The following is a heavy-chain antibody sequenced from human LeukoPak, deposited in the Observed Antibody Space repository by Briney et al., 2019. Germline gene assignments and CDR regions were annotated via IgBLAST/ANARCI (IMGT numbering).Heavy chain of an antibody. CDR2: IMGSSGDT. D-gene: IGHD5-12*01. V-gene: IGHV3-23*01. CDR1: GFCRTNLP. Sequence: GGSLSLSCAASGFCRTNLPMSCGRPAPGVRLEVYSLIMGSSGDTFYAGAVNGRFTSSRDNSKKRLCLKMNILRAEDTALYYGAKGAYDYIEMGYFDYWGQGTLVTVSS. J-gene: IGHJ4*02. CDR3: AKGAYDYIEMGYFDY.